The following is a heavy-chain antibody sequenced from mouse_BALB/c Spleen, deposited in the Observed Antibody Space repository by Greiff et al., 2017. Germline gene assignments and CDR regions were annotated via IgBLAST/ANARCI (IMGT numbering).Heavy chain of an antibody. CDR1: GFTFSSYA. Sequence: EVQRVESGGGLVKPGGSLKLSCAASGFTFSSYAMSWVRQTPEKRLEWVASISSGGSTYYPDSVKGRFTISRDNARNILYLQMSSLRSEDTAMYYCARGGYDYALDYWGQGTTLTVSS. D-gene: IGHD2-4*01. V-gene: IGHV5-6-5*01. J-gene: IGHJ2*01. CDR2: ISSGGST. CDR3: ARGGYDYALDY.